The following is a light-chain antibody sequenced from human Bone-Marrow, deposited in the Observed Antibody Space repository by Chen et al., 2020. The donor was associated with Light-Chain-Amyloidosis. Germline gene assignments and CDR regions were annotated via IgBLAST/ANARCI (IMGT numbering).Light chain of an antibody. V-gene: IGLV3-25*03. Sequence: SYELTQPPSVSVSPGQTARLTCSGDDLPTKYAYWYQQKPGQAPVLVIHRDTERPSGIAERFSCSSSGTTATLNISGVQAEDEADYHCQSADSSGTYEVIFGGGTKLTVL. CDR2: RDT. CDR1: DLPTKY. CDR3: QSADSSGTYEVI. J-gene: IGLJ2*01.